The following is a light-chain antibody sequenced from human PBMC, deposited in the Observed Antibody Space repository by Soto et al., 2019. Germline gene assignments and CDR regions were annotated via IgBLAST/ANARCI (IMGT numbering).Light chain of an antibody. Sequence: EEVMTQSPATLSVSPGERATLSCRASQSVSSYLAWYQQKPGQAPRLLIYDASTRATGVPARFSGSGSGTEFTLTISSLQSEDLAVYYCQQYDDWPETFGQGTKVDIK. CDR1: QSVSSY. CDR2: DAS. V-gene: IGKV3-15*01. J-gene: IGKJ1*01. CDR3: QQYDDWPET.